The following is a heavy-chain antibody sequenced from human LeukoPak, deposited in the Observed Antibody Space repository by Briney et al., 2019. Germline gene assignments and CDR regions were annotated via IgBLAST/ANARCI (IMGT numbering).Heavy chain of an antibody. Sequence: PGGSLRLSCAASGFTFSSYGLHWVRQAPGKGLEWVAVVSFDGSNKYYADSVKGRFTISRDNSKNTLYLQMNSLRAEDTAVYYCAKDRRLYDYGSGSYFDYWGQGTLVTVSS. CDR2: VSFDGSNK. CDR1: GFTFSSYG. CDR3: AKDRRLYDYGSGSYFDY. D-gene: IGHD3-10*01. J-gene: IGHJ4*02. V-gene: IGHV3-30*18.